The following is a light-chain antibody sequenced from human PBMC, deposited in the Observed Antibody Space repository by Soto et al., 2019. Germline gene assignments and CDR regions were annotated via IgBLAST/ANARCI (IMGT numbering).Light chain of an antibody. CDR1: QSVSSSF. V-gene: IGKV3-20*01. Sequence: EIVLTQSPGILSLSPGERATPSCRASQSVSSSFLDWYQQKPGQAPRLLIYGASSRATGIPDGFSGSGSGTDFTLTISRLEPEDFAVYYCQQYGSSPSALTFGGGTKVDIK. CDR2: GAS. CDR3: QQYGSSPSALT. J-gene: IGKJ4*01.